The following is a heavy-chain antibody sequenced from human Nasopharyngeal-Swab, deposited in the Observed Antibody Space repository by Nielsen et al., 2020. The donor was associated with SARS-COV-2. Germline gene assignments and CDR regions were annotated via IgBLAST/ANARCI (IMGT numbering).Heavy chain of an antibody. Sequence: SETLPLTCAVSGYSMNSGYYWGWIRQPPGKGLEWIGSIYHSGSTYYNPSLKSRVTLSIDTSKNQFSLKLSSVTAADTAVYYCARWSTISRFFDFWGQGTQVTVSS. V-gene: IGHV4-38-2*01. CDR3: ARWSTISRFFDF. D-gene: IGHD1-26*01. J-gene: IGHJ4*02. CDR2: IYHSGST. CDR1: GYSMNSGYY.